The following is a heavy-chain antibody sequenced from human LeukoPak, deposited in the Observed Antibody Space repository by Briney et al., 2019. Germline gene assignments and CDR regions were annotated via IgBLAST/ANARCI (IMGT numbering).Heavy chain of an antibody. D-gene: IGHD1-26*01. CDR3: ARNPAGIGDY. V-gene: IGHV3-48*02. J-gene: IGHJ4*02. Sequence: GRSLRLSCAASGXTFSTYNMNWVRQAPGKGVEWVLFISSGSEIIYYAASVKGRFTVSRDNAKNSLYLQMNSLRDEHTAVYYCARNPAGIGDYLGQGTLVTVSS. CDR1: GXTFSTYN. CDR2: ISSGSEII.